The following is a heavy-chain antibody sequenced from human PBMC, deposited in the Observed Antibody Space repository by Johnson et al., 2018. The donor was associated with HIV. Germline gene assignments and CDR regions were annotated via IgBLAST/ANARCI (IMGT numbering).Heavy chain of an antibody. CDR1: GFTFDDYG. J-gene: IGHJ3*02. CDR2: IHWNGGST. Sequence: VQLVESGGGVVRPGGSLRLSCAASGFTFDDYGMSWVRQAPGKGLEWVSGIHWNGGSTGYADSVRGRFTISRDNAKNSLYLQMNSLRAEDTALYYCASLAYYYDSSGYYVDAFDIWGQGTMVTVSS. V-gene: IGHV3-20*04. CDR3: ASLAYYYDSSGYYVDAFDI. D-gene: IGHD3-22*01.